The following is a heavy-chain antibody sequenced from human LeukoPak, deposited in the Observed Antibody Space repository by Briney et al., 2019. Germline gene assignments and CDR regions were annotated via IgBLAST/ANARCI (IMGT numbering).Heavy chain of an antibody. CDR2: ISRDDVK. Sequence: SGPTLVKPTQTLTLTCTFSGFSLSSGGAGVGWIRQPPGTAPEWLALISRDDVKRYSPSLKNRLTITKDTAKKQVVLTMTNMDPVDTATYYCAHTGSPHGEEWFDPWGQGILVTVSS. V-gene: IGHV2-5*02. CDR1: GFSLSSGGAG. D-gene: IGHD3-10*01. CDR3: AHTGSPHGEEWFDP. J-gene: IGHJ5*02.